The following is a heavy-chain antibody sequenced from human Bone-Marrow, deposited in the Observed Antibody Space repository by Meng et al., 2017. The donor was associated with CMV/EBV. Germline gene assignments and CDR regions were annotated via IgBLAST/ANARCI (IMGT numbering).Heavy chain of an antibody. Sequence: GESLKISCAASGFTFSSYEMNWVRQAPGKGLEWVSYISSSGSTIYYADSVKGRFTISRDNAKNSLYLQMNSLRAEDTAVYYCARAGDGYSYGYRETDAFDIWGQGTMVTVSS. V-gene: IGHV3-48*03. D-gene: IGHD5-18*01. CDR2: ISSSGSTI. J-gene: IGHJ3*02. CDR3: ARAGDGYSYGYRETDAFDI. CDR1: GFTFSSYE.